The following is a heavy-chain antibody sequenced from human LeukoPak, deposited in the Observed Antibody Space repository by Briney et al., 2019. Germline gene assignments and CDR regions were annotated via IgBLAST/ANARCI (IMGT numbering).Heavy chain of an antibody. CDR1: GYTFNMYD. CDR3: ARVLARGRGALKERLLYNNVYYDMDV. D-gene: IGHD1-26*01. J-gene: IGHJ6*02. Sequence: RASVTVSCKASGYTFNMYDINWVRQTPGQGLEWMGWVSPTSGNTHYAQNFQGRVTMTWNSSVTTAYMELSSLRSEDTAVFYCARVLARGRGALKERLLYNNVYYDMDVWGQGTTVTVSS. CDR2: VSPTSGNT. V-gene: IGHV1-8*01.